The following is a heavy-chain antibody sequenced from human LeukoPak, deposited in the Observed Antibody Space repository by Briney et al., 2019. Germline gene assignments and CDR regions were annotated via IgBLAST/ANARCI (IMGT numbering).Heavy chain of an antibody. CDR1: GFTFSSYS. V-gene: IGHV3-21*01. J-gene: IGHJ4*02. D-gene: IGHD2-2*01. CDR3: ARDHRGIVAVPLFDY. Sequence: GGSLRLSCAASGFTFSSYSMNWVRQAPGKGLEWVSSISSSSSYIYYADSVKGRFTISRDNAKNSLYLQMNSLRAEDTAVYYCARDHRGIVAVPLFDYWGQGTLLTVSS. CDR2: ISSSSSYI.